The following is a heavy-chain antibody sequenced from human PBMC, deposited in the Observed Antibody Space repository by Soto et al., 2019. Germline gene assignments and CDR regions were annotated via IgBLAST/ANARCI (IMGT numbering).Heavy chain of an antibody. Sequence: QVQLVESGGGVVQPGRSLRLSCAASGFTLSSYAMHWVRQAPGKGLEWVAVISYDGSNKYYADSVKGRFTITRDNSKNKLYLKINSLRAEDTAVYYCARDSGKRGDGYGSDYYYGMDVWGQGTTVTVSS. CDR2: ISYDGSNK. V-gene: IGHV3-30-3*01. CDR1: GFTLSSYA. CDR3: ARDSGKRGDGYGSDYYYGMDV. D-gene: IGHD5-12*01. J-gene: IGHJ6*02.